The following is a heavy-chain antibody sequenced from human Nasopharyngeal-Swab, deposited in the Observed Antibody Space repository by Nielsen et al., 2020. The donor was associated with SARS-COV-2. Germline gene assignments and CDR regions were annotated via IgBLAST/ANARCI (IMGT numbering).Heavy chain of an antibody. V-gene: IGHV3-21*01. D-gene: IGHD3-10*01. CDR1: GFTFSSYS. J-gene: IGHJ6*02. Sequence: GGSLRPSCAASGFTFSSYSMNWVRQAPGKGLEWVSSISSSSSYIYYADSVKGRFTISRDNAKNPLYLQMNSLRAEDTAVYYCARGASDYGSGSYFAEDYYYYGMDVWGQGTTVTVSS. CDR3: ARGASDYGSGSYFAEDYYYYGMDV. CDR2: ISSSSSYI.